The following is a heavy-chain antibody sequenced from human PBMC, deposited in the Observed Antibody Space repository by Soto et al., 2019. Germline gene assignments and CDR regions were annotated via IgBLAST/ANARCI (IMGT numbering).Heavy chain of an antibody. J-gene: IGHJ3*01. Sequence: VQLLESGGDLVQPGGSLRLSCVASGFILNNYAMSWVRQAPGKGLEWVSNIGGTDGDSDGVPWYEDSVKGRFTIYRDSSANTLFLHMDNLSAEDSAIYYCVKRGRNWGAFDFWGQGTTVVGSS. CDR3: VKRGRNWGAFDF. V-gene: IGHV3-23*01. D-gene: IGHD7-27*01. CDR2: IGGTDGDSDGVP. CDR1: GFILNNYA.